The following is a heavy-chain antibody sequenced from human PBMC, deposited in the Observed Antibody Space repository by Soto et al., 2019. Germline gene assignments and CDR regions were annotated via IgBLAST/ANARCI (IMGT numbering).Heavy chain of an antibody. CDR3: ARISVASRYMDV. J-gene: IGHJ6*03. V-gene: IGHV4-39*01. Sequence: QLQLEESGPGLVKPSETLSLPCTVSGGSISSSSYYWGWIRQSPGKGLEWIGSFYYSGSTYYSPSLKSRVTISGDTSKKQISLRLSSVTATDTAVYYCARISVASRYMDVWGKGATVTVSS. CDR2: FYYSGST. CDR1: GGSISSSSYY. D-gene: IGHD5-12*01.